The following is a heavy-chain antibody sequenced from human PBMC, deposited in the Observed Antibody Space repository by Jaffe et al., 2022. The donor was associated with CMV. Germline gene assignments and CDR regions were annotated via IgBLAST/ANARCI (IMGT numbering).Heavy chain of an antibody. CDR2: IKKDGNEK. J-gene: IGHJ4*02. CDR3: VRGPAYGDSTDYFDF. D-gene: IGHD4-17*01. V-gene: IGHV3-7*03. CDR1: GFTFSDHW. Sequence: EVRLVESGGGLVQPGGSLRLSCAASGFTFSDHWMTWVRQAPGKGLEWVANIKKDGNEKYYIDSLKGRFTISRDNAKSFLSLQMNSLRAEDTAVYYCVRGPAYGDSTDYFDFWGQGTLVTVSS.